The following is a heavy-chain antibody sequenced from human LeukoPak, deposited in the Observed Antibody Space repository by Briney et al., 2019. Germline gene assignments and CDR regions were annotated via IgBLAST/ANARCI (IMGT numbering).Heavy chain of an antibody. Sequence: GGSLRLSCTASGFTFSSYSLNWVRQAPGKGLEWVSSVSTGSNYIYYADSVKGRFTISRDNDKNSLYLQMNSLRDEDTAVYYCARTGPYSYCSSTSCHDYWGQGTLVTVSS. V-gene: IGHV3-21*01. CDR3: ARTGPYSYCSSTSCHDY. J-gene: IGHJ4*02. D-gene: IGHD2-2*01. CDR1: GFTFSSYS. CDR2: VSTGSNYI.